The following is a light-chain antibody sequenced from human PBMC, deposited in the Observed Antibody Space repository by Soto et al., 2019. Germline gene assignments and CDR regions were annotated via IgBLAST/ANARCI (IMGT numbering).Light chain of an antibody. V-gene: IGKV3-20*01. J-gene: IGKJ4*01. CDR1: ESISSSY. CDR2: STS. Sequence: EIVLTQSPCALSLSPGEGATLTCSASESISSSYLAWYQQRRGQAPRLLVYSTSSRAAGISPRFSGSGAGRDFTLTISRLEHEDSAIYYCQQYGASPPATFGGGTRVEI. CDR3: QQYGASPPAT.